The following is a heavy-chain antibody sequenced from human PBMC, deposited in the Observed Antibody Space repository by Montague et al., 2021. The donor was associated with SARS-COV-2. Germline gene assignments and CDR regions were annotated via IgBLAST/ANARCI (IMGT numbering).Heavy chain of an antibody. CDR1: GFTFSPFW. V-gene: IGHV3-7*05. D-gene: IGHD3-22*01. CDR3: ARGYDSSGYQY. CDR2: IKQDGSEK. J-gene: IGHJ4*02. Sequence: SLRLSCAASGFTFSPFWMTWVRQVPGKGLEWVANIKQDGSEKYYVDSVKGRFTISRDNAKNSLYLQLDSLRAEDTAVYYCARGYDSSGYQYWGQGTLVTVSS.